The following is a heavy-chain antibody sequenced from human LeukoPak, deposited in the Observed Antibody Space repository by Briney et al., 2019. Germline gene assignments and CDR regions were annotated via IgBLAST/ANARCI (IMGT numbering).Heavy chain of an antibody. CDR2: IVLGSGNT. J-gene: IGHJ4*02. Sequence: SVKVSCKASGFTFTSSAVQWVRQARGQRLEWIGWIVLGSGNTNYAQQFQERDTITRYLSTSSTYLELSSLRSEDTAVYYCAALAGVQGLAYDPRDYFDSWGQGTLVTVSS. CDR1: GFTFTSSA. CDR3: AALAGVQGLAYDPRDYFDS. V-gene: IGHV1-58*01. D-gene: IGHD7-27*01.